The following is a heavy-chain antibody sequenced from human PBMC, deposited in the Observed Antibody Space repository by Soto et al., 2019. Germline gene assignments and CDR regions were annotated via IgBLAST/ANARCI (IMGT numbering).Heavy chain of an antibody. J-gene: IGHJ4*02. CDR1: GGSISSYY. Sequence: SETLSLTCTVSGGSISSYYWSWIRQPPGKGLEWIGYIYYSGSTNYNPSLKSRVTISVDTSKNQFSLKLSSVTAADTALYYCARQGSTGRVVAATTPFDYWGQGTLVTVSS. CDR3: ARQGSTGRVVAATTPFDY. D-gene: IGHD2-15*01. V-gene: IGHV4-59*01. CDR2: IYYSGST.